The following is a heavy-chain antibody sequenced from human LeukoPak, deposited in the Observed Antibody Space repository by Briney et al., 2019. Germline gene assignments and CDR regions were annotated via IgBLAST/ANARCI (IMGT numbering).Heavy chain of an antibody. Sequence: RVASVKVSCKASGYTFTGYYMHWVRQAPGQGLEWMGWINPNSGGTDYGQNFQGRVTMTRDTSISTAYMEVSRLRSDDTAVYYCARDLDHYDSSGYSPGFDYWGQGTLVTVSS. V-gene: IGHV1-2*02. CDR1: GYTFTGYY. CDR3: ARDLDHYDSSGYSPGFDY. D-gene: IGHD3-22*01. J-gene: IGHJ4*02. CDR2: INPNSGGT.